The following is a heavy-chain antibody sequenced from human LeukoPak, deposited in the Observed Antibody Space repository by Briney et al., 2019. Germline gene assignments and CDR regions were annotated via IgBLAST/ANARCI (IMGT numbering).Heavy chain of an antibody. CDR3: ALSIAARPDYYYYGMDV. J-gene: IGHJ6*02. V-gene: IGHV3-33*01. Sequence: PGGSLRLSCAASGFTFSSYGMHWVRQAPGKGLEWVAVIWYDGSNKYYADSVKGRFTISRDNSKNTLYLQMNSLRAEDTAVYYCALSIAARPDYYYYGMDVWGQGTTVTVSS. D-gene: IGHD6-6*01. CDR2: IWYDGSNK. CDR1: GFTFSSYG.